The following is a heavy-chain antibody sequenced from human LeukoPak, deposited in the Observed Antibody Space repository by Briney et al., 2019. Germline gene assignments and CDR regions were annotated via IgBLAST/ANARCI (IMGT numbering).Heavy chain of an antibody. CDR1: GFTFSSYA. CDR2: ISDSGAAT. CDR3: AKVDIPMGRLINS. V-gene: IGHV3-23*01. D-gene: IGHD5-18*01. J-gene: IGHJ4*02. Sequence: PAGGSLRLSCAASGFTFSSYAMNWVRQDPGKGLEWVSRISDSGAATYYADSVKGRFTISRDNSKNTLYLHMNSLRADDTAVYYCAKVDIPMGRLINSWGQGTLVSVSS.